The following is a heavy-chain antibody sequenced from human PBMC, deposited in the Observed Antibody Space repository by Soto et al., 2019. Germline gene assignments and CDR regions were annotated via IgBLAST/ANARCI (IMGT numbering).Heavy chain of an antibody. D-gene: IGHD3-22*01. CDR2: VTSSAIAT. CDR1: GYRFSEYA. V-gene: IGHV3-23*01. J-gene: IGHJ4*02. CDR3: AKSHDTSAYYLSLDS. Sequence: EVHLLEAGGGLVQPGGSLRLSCVGSGYRFSEYAMAWIRQAPGKGLEWVTGVTSSAIATYYADSVKGRFTISRNNSLNLLYLQMDNLGADDTAVYYCAKSHDTSAYYLSLDSWGQGTKVTVSS.